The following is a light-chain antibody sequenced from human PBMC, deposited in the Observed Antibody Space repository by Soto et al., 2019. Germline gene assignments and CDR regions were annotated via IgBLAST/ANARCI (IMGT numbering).Light chain of an antibody. J-gene: IGKJ1*01. CDR2: RAS. Sequence: EIVMTQSPATLSVSPGERATLSCRASQSIYSNLAWYQQRPGQPPRLLIYRASTRATGVPARFSGSGSGTEFTLTISSLQSEDFAVYYCQQYGSSPRTFGQGTKVDIK. V-gene: IGKV3-15*01. CDR3: QQYGSSPRT. CDR1: QSIYSN.